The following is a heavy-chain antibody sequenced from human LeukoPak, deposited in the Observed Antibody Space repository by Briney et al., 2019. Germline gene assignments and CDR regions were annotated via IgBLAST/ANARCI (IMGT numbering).Heavy chain of an antibody. Sequence: ASVKVSCKASGGTFSSYAISWVRQAPGQGLEWMGIINPSGGSTSYAQKFQGRVTMTRDTSTSTVYMELSSLRSEDTAVYYCARDRSYSGYEIDYWGQGTLVTVSS. D-gene: IGHD5-12*01. CDR1: GGTFSSYA. J-gene: IGHJ4*02. CDR3: ARDRSYSGYEIDY. V-gene: IGHV1-46*01. CDR2: INPSGGST.